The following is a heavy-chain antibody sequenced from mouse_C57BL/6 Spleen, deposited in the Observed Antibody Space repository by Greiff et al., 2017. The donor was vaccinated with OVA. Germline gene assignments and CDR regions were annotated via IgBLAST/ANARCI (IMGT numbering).Heavy chain of an antibody. D-gene: IGHD2-2*01. V-gene: IGHV1-55*01. CDR1: GYTFTSYW. CDR2: IYPGSGST. J-gene: IGHJ3*01. Sequence: VQLQQPGAELVKPGASVKMSCKASGYTFTSYWITWVKQRPGQGLEWIGDIYPGSGSTNYNEKFKSKATLTVDTSSSTAYMQLSSLTSEDSAVYYCARGARDGYDERTWFAYWGQGTLVTVSA. CDR3: ARGARDGYDERTWFAY.